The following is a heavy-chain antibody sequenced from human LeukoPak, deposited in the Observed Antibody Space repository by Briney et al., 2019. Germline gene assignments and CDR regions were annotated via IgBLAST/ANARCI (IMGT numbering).Heavy chain of an antibody. V-gene: IGHV3-72*01. CDR1: GFTFSDHY. J-gene: IGHJ6*03. Sequence: GGSLRPSCAASGFTFSDHYMDWVRQAPGKGLEWVGRTRNKANSYTAEYAASAKGRFTISRDDSKNSLYLQMNSLKTEDTAVYYCATQPSREEAARYMDVWGKGTTVTVSS. D-gene: IGHD6-6*01. CDR2: TRNKANSYTA. CDR3: ATQPSREEAARYMDV.